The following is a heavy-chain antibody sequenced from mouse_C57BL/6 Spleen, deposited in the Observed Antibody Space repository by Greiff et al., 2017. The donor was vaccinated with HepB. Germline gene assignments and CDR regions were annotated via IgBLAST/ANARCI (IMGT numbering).Heavy chain of an antibody. V-gene: IGHV1-39*01. CDR1: GYSFTDYN. CDR3: ARSSYYDYDGFGFAY. J-gene: IGHJ3*01. Sequence: VQLQQSGPELVKPGASVKISCKASGYSFTDYNMNWVKQSTGKSLEWIGVINPNYGTTSYNQKFKGKATLTVDQSSSTAYMQLNSLTSEDSAVYYCARSSYYDYDGFGFAYWGQGTLVTVSA. D-gene: IGHD2-4*01. CDR2: INPNYGTT.